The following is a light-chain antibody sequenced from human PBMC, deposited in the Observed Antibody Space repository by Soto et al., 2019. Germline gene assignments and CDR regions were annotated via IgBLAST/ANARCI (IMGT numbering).Light chain of an antibody. J-gene: IGKJ1*01. CDR3: QQYNDNWT. V-gene: IGKV1-5*03. Sequence: DIQMTQSPSTLSASVGDRVTITCRASQSISSWLAWYQQKPGTAPKLLIYKASTFQSGVPSRFSGSGSGTEFTLTISSLQPDDSATYYCQQYNDNWTFGQGTKVEMK. CDR2: KAS. CDR1: QSISSW.